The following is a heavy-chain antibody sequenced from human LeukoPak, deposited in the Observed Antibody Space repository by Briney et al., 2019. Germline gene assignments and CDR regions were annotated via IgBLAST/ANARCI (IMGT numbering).Heavy chain of an antibody. Sequence: GGSLRLSCAASGFTFSSYAMNWVRQAPGKGLEWVSGISSSGGSTSYADSVKGRFTISRDNSKNTLYLQMNSLRAEDTAVYYCARGRIYPTDHWGQGTLVTVSS. V-gene: IGHV3-23*01. CDR3: ARGRIYPTDH. J-gene: IGHJ4*02. CDR1: GFTFSSYA. CDR2: ISSSGGST. D-gene: IGHD4-17*01.